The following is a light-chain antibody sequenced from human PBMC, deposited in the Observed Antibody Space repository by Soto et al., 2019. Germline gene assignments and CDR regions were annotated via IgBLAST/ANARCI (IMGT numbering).Light chain of an antibody. CDR2: DNT. J-gene: IGLJ1*01. CDR1: SSNIGAGYD. Sequence: VVPQPPSVSWSPGQRVTISCTVGSSNIGAGYDVHWYQQLPGTAPKLLIYDNTNRPSGVPDRFSGSKSGTSASLAITGLQAEDEADYYCQSFDSSLRGSVFGSGTKVTVL. V-gene: IGLV1-40*01. CDR3: QSFDSSLRGSV.